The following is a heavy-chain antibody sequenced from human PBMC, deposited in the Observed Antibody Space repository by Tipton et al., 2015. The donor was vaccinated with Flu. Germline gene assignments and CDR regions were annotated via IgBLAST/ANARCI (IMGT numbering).Heavy chain of an antibody. J-gene: IGHJ6*02. V-gene: IGHV3-9*01. D-gene: IGHD2-15*01. CDR1: GFTFDDYA. CDR2: ISWESGRR. Sequence: SLRLSCAASGFTFDDYAVHWVRQAPGMGLEWVSSISWESGRRNYADSVKGRFTISRDNAKNSLYLQMNTLRTEDTAFYYCARSSGLKLPDYNGLDVWGQGTTVIVSS. CDR3: ARSSGLKLPDYNGLDV.